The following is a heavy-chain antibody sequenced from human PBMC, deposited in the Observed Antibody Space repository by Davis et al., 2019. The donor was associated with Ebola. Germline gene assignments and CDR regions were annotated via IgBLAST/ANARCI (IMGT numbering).Heavy chain of an antibody. CDR1: GFAFESYW. CDR2: INTDGRRT. J-gene: IGHJ4*02. V-gene: IGHV3-74*01. Sequence: PGGSLRLSCAASGFAFESYWMQWVCQPPGKGLEWVSHINTDGRRTNYADLVRGRFTISRVNAENTLYLQLNSLRVEDTAVYYCTRVPRDRYGYEGDYWGQGTLVTVSS. D-gene: IGHD5-12*01. CDR3: TRVPRDRYGYEGDY.